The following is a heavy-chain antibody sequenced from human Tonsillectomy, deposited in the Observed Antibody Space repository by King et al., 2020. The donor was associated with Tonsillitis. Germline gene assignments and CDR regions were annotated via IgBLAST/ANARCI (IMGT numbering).Heavy chain of an antibody. J-gene: IGHJ3*02. CDR3: ARDCRAYYDSSGYYSPDAFDI. CDR2: ISTRSTDT. CDR1: GFTFRDYY. D-gene: IGHD3-22*01. Sequence: VQLVESGGGLVKPGGSLRLSCAASGFTFRDYYMSWIRQAPGKGLEWISYISTRSTDTIYADSVKGRFTIYRDNARDSLYLQMNSLRAEDTAVYYCARDCRAYYDSSGYYSPDAFDIWGQGTMVTVSS. V-gene: IGHV3-11*05.